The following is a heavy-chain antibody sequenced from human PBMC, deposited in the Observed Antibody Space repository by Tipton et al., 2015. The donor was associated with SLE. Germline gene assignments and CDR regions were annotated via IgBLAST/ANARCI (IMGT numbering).Heavy chain of an antibody. CDR3: ARDLTGTIGTPIYGLDV. V-gene: IGHV4-59*12. J-gene: IGHJ6*02. Sequence: TLSLTCSVSGGSISSYYWTWIRQFPGKGLEWIGYIYYLGGSTHCNPSLKSRGTISVDTSKNQFSLMLSSVTAADTAVYYCARDLTGTIGTPIYGLDVWGQGTSVTVSS. CDR2: IYYLGGST. D-gene: IGHD1-1*01. CDR1: GGSISSYY.